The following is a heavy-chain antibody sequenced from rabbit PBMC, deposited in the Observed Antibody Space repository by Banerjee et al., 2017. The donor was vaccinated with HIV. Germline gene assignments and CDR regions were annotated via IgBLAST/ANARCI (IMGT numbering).Heavy chain of an antibody. D-gene: IGHD4-2*01. J-gene: IGHJ4*01. CDR2: IYTNSGSA. V-gene: IGHV1S43*01. CDR1: AFSFSNKYV. Sequence: QSLEESGGGLVQPEGSLTLTCTASAFSFSNKYVMCWVRQAPGKGLEWIACIYTNSGSAWYASWVNGRFTISRSSSLSTVDLKMTSLTAADTATYFCAKNAGSADNLWGPGTLVTVS. CDR3: AKNAGSADNL.